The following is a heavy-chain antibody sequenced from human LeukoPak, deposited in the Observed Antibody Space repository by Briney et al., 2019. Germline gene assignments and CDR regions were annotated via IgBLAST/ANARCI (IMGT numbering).Heavy chain of an antibody. J-gene: IGHJ6*03. Sequence: ASVKVSCKASGGTFSSYAISWVRQAPGQGLEWMGGIIPIFGTANYAQKFQGRVTITADESTSTACMELSSLRSEDTAVYYCARARFGGVIVKKNRDNYYYYYYMDVWGKGTTVTVSS. CDR1: GGTFSSYA. V-gene: IGHV1-69*13. CDR2: IIPIFGTA. CDR3: ARARFGGVIVKKNRDNYYYYYYMDV. D-gene: IGHD3-16*02.